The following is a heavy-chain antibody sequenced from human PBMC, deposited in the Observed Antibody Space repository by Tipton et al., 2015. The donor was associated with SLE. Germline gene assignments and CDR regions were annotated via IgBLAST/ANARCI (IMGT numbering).Heavy chain of an antibody. CDR1: GYSISSGYY. J-gene: IGHJ3*02. D-gene: IGHD3-3*01. CDR3: ASTFHYDFWSGYIDAFDI. V-gene: IGHV4-38-2*01. Sequence: GLVKPSETLSLICAVSGYSISSGYYWGWIRQPPGKGLEWIGRIYHSDTYYNPSLKSRVIISVDTSKNQFSLKLISVTAADTAVYYCASTFHYDFWSGYIDAFDIWGQGTMVTVSS. CDR2: IYHSDT.